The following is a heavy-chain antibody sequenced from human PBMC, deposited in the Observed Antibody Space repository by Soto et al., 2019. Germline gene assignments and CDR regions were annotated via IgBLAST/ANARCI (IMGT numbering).Heavy chain of an antibody. CDR2: ISYDGSNK. Sequence: QVPLVESGGGVVQPGRSLRRSCAASGFTFSSYGMHWVRQAPGKGLEWVSVISYDGSNKYYADSVKGRFTISRDNSKNTLYLQMNSLRAEDTAVYYCAKEGGKMVRGVMIYYFDYWGQGTLVTVSS. CDR3: AKEGGKMVRGVMIYYFDY. CDR1: GFTFSSYG. V-gene: IGHV3-30*18. D-gene: IGHD3-10*01. J-gene: IGHJ4*02.